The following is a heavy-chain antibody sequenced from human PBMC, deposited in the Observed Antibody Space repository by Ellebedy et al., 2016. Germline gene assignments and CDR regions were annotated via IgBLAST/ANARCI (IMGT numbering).Heavy chain of an antibody. D-gene: IGHD4-17*01. V-gene: IGHV1-18*01. J-gene: IGHJ4*02. CDR2: IRPYNGDT. CDR1: DYSFNNYG. Sequence: ASVKVSCXASDYSFNNYGITWVRQAPGHGLEWMGWIRPYNGDTKYVDKFQGRVTMTTDSSTRTASMDLTSLRSDDTAVYYCARETTMTNDPNFDYWGQGTLVTVSS. CDR3: ARETTMTNDPNFDY.